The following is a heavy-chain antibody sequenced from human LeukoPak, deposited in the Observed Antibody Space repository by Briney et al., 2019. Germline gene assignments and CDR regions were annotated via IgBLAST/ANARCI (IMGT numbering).Heavy chain of an antibody. V-gene: IGHV4-59*01. CDR3: AKEIVLMMSGHPSPYFMDV. J-gene: IGHJ6*03. CDR2: FYSAGTT. CDR1: GGSISEYY. D-gene: IGHD2-8*01. Sequence: PSETLSLTCSVSGGSISEYYWSWIRQSPGKGLEWIGHFYSAGTTKYNPSFESRVTISGDTSRNQVSLSLASAAAADSAVYYCAKEIVLMMSGHPSPYFMDVWGRGTTVAVSS.